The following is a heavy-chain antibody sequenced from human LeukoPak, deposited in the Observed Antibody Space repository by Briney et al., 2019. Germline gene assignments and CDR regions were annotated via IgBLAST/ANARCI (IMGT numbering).Heavy chain of an antibody. Sequence: SETLSLTCAVSGGSFSGYYWSWIRQPPGKGLEWIGEINHSGSTNYNPSLKSRVTISVDTSKNQFSLKLSSVTAADTAVYYCARAAGLTYCGGDCYSGYFDYWGQGTLVTVSS. D-gene: IGHD2-21*02. V-gene: IGHV4-34*01. CDR1: GGSFSGYY. CDR3: ARAAGLTYCGGDCYSGYFDY. J-gene: IGHJ4*02. CDR2: INHSGST.